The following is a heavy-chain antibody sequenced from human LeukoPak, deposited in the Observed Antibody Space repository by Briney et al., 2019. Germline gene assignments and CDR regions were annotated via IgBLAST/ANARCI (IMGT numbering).Heavy chain of an antibody. CDR2: IIPIFGAA. V-gene: IGHV1-69*13. D-gene: IGHD1-26*01. J-gene: IGHJ4*02. CDR1: GGTFSSYA. Sequence: GASVKVSCKASGGTFSSYAISWVRQAPGQGLEWMRGIIPIFGAANYAQKFRGRVTITADESTSTAYMELSSLRSEDTAVYYCARGRSGRWELLGWYFDYWGQGTLVTVSS. CDR3: ARGRSGRWELLGWYFDY.